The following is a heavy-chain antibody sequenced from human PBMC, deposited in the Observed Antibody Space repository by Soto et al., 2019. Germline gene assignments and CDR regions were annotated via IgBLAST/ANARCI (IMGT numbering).Heavy chain of an antibody. Sequence: GGSLRLSCAASGFMFSDDYMSWIRQAPGKGLEWVSHISRSGQDIYYADSVKGRFIISRDNAKNTLSLQINSLRVDDTAVYYCARVAFSSSWYLDRWGQGTLVTVSS. CDR3: ARVAFSSSWYLDR. J-gene: IGHJ5*02. CDR1: GFMFSDDY. V-gene: IGHV3-11*01. CDR2: ISRSGQDI. D-gene: IGHD6-13*01.